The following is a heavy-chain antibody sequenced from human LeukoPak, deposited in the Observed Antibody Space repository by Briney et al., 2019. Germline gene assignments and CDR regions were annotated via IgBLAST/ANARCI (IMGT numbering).Heavy chain of an antibody. Sequence: PGGSLRLSCVASGFTVSSNYMSWVRQAPGKGLEWVSVIYSGGSTYYADSVKGRFTISRDNSKNTLYLQMNSLRAEDTAVYYCASQARGSGSYDYYYMDVWGKGTTVTVSS. J-gene: IGHJ6*03. D-gene: IGHD3-10*01. CDR3: ASQARGSGSYDYYYMDV. CDR2: IYSGGST. V-gene: IGHV3-53*01. CDR1: GFTVSSNY.